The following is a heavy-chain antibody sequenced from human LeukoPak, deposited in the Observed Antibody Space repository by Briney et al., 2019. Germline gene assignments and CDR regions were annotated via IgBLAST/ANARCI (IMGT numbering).Heavy chain of an antibody. D-gene: IGHD5-24*01. V-gene: IGHV4-39*07. Sequence: PSETLSLTCTVSGGSISSSSYYWGWIRQPPGKGLEWIGSIYYSGSTYYNPSLKSRVTISVDTSKNQFSLKLSSVTAADTAVYYCAMRGEMATITLPFDYWGQGTLVTVSS. CDR1: GGSISSSSYY. J-gene: IGHJ4*02. CDR3: AMRGEMATITLPFDY. CDR2: IYYSGST.